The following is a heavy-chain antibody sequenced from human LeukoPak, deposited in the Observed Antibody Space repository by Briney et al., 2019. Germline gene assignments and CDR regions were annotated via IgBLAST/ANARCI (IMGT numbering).Heavy chain of an antibody. J-gene: IGHJ6*03. Sequence: SVKVSCKASGGTFSSYAISWVRQAPGQGLEWMGGIIPIFGTANYAQKFQGRVTITADESTSTAYMELSSLRSEDTAVYYCARAPIPDDKADYYYYYMDVWGKGTTVTVSS. V-gene: IGHV1-69*01. D-gene: IGHD2-2*02. CDR2: IIPIFGTA. CDR3: ARAPIPDDKADYYYYYMDV. CDR1: GGTFSSYA.